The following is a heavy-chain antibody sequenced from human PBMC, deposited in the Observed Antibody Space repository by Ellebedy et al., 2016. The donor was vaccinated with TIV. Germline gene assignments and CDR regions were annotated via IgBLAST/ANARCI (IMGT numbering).Heavy chain of an antibody. D-gene: IGHD5-24*01. V-gene: IGHV3-7*03. CDR2: IKQDGSEK. CDR1: GFTFSSYW. CDR3: AKGGLKRWLQSYYFDY. J-gene: IGHJ4*02. Sequence: GESLKISXAASGFTFSSYWMSWVRQAPGKGLEWVANIKQDGSEKYYVDSVKGRFTISRDNSKNTLYLQMNSLRAEDTAVYYCAKGGLKRWLQSYYFDYWGQGTLVTVSS.